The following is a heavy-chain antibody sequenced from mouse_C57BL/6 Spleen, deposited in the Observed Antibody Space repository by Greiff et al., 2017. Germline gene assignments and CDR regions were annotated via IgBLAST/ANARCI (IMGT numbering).Heavy chain of an antibody. CDR3: ARWAYYGSSYDYAMDY. D-gene: IGHD1-1*01. CDR2: ISYSGST. Sequence: EVKLVESGPGLAKPSQTLSLTCSVTGYSITSDYWNWIRKFPGNKLEYMGYISYSGSTYYNPSLKSRISITRDTSKNQYYLQLNSVTTEDTATYYCARWAYYGSSYDYAMDYWGQGTSVTVSS. J-gene: IGHJ4*01. CDR1: GYSITSDY. V-gene: IGHV3-8*01.